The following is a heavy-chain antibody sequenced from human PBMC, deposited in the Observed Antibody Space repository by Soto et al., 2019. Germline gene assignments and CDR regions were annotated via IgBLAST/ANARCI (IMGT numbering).Heavy chain of an antibody. D-gene: IGHD6-19*01. CDR3: ARSGYSSGWYHWYFDL. Sequence: GASVKVSCKASGYTFSNYGIHWVRQAPGQRLEWMGWINAGNGNTKYSQKFQDRVTITRDTSATTAYMELSNLRSEDTAVVYCARSGYSSGWYHWYFDLWGRGTLVTVSS. CDR1: GYTFSNYG. V-gene: IGHV1-3*01. J-gene: IGHJ2*01. CDR2: INAGNGNT.